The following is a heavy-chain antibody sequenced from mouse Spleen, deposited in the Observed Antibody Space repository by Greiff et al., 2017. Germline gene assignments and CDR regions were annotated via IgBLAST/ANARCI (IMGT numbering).Heavy chain of an antibody. D-gene: IGHD2-12*01. Sequence: EVQLVESGGGLVKPGGSLKLSCAASGFTFSSYAMSWVRQTPEKRLEWVATISSGGSYTYYPDSVKGRFTISRDNAKNTLYLQMSSLRSEDTAMYYCARLSSLYYFDYWGQGTTLTVSS. CDR2: ISSGGSYT. CDR1: GFTFSSYA. J-gene: IGHJ2*01. V-gene: IGHV5-9-3*01. CDR3: ARLSSLYYFDY.